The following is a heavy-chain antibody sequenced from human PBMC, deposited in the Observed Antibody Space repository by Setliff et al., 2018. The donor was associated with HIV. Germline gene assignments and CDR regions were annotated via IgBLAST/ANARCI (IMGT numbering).Heavy chain of an antibody. CDR3: ASSGSGSYINWFGP. D-gene: IGHD3-10*01. CDR2: ISSSGTIK. CDR1: GFIVNNFE. Sequence: PGGSLRLSCAASGFIVNNFEMNWVRQAPGKGLEWISYISSSGTIKKYASSVRGRFTISRDNAKKSLYLQMDSLRAEDTAIYYCASSGSGSYINWFGPWGQGTLVTVSS. V-gene: IGHV3-48*03. J-gene: IGHJ5*02.